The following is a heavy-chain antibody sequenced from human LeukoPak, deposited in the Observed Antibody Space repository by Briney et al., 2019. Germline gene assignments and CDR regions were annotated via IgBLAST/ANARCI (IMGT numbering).Heavy chain of an antibody. D-gene: IGHD3-10*01. V-gene: IGHV1-69-2*01. CDR2: VDPEDGET. J-gene: IGHJ4*02. CDR1: GFKFIDYY. CDR3: ARSTMVRPLDY. Sequence: ASVKVSCKVSGFKFIDYYMHWVQQAPGKGLEWMGLVDPEDGETRFAEKFQGRVTITADTSTDTAYMELSSLRSEDTAVYYCARSTMVRPLDYWGQGTLVTVSS.